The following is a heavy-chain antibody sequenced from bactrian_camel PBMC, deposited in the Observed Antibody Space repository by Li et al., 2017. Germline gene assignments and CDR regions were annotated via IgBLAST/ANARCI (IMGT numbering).Heavy chain of an antibody. CDR3: ARALMSGACKWENSDYKY. Sequence: VQLVESGGGSVQAGGSLRLSCAASGYTHSTYYMAWFRQAPGKEREWVSSIGTDGRPGYADSVKGRFTISQDRAKNTVYLQMNSLKPEDTAMYYCARALMSGACKWENSDYKYWGQGTQVTVS. D-gene: IGHD1*01. V-gene: IGHV3S10*01. CDR2: IGTDGRP. J-gene: IGHJ4*01. CDR1: GYTHSTYY.